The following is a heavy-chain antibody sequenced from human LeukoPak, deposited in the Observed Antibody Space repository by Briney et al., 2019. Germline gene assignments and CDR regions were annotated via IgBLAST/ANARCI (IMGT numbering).Heavy chain of an antibody. J-gene: IGHJ4*02. V-gene: IGHV3-23*01. CDR1: GFTFRSHA. D-gene: IGHD3-9*01. Sequence: GGSLRLSCAASGFTFRSHAMSWVRQAPGKGLEWVSTISTTGVSTYYADSVKGRFTSSRDNTKNTVDLQMNSLRAEDTAVYYCARDFEAPFNCWGQETLVTVSS. CDR3: ARDFEAPFNC. CDR2: ISTTGVST.